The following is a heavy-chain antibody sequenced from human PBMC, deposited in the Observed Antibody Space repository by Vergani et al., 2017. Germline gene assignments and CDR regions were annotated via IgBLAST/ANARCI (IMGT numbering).Heavy chain of an antibody. CDR1: GFSLTTGGEG. Sequence: QITLRESGPTLVKPTQTLTLTCTFSGFSLTTGGEGVGWIRQPPGRALEWLAFVYWNDDERYSPSLKSRVTITKDTSKNEVILTMATMDPVHTATYYCVHXLGYFDWDGAFDVWGPGTMVTVSS. D-gene: IGHD3-9*01. J-gene: IGHJ3*01. V-gene: IGHV2-5*01. CDR3: VHXLGYFDWDGAFDV. CDR2: VYWNDDE.